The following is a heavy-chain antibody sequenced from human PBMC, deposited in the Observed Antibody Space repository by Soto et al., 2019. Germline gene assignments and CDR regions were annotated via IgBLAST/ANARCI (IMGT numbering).Heavy chain of an antibody. CDR3: TTDDGITGTTSLYYYYYGMDV. CDR1: GFTFSNAW. V-gene: IGHV3-15*01. D-gene: IGHD1-7*01. CDR2: IKSKTDGGTT. Sequence: PGGSLRLSCAASGFTFSNAWMSWVRQAPGKGLEWVGRIKSKTDGGTTDYAAPVKGRFTISRDDSKNTLYLQMNSLKTEDTAVYYCTTDDGITGTTSLYYYYYGMDVWGQGTTVTVSS. J-gene: IGHJ6*02.